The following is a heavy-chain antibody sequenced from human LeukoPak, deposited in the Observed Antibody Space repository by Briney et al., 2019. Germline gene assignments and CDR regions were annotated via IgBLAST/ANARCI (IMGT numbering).Heavy chain of an antibody. CDR1: GGSISSYY. V-gene: IGHV4-59*01. CDR3: ARFDSSGYYNVFDI. Sequence: SETLSLTCTVSGGSISSYYWSWIRQPPGKGLECIGYIYYSGSTSYNPSPKSRVTISVDTSKNQFSLKLSSVTAADTAVYYCARFDSSGYYNVFDIWGQGTMVTVSS. J-gene: IGHJ3*02. CDR2: IYYSGST. D-gene: IGHD3-22*01.